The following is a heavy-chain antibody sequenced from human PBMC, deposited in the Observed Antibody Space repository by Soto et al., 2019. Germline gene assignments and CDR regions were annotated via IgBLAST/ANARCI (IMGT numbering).Heavy chain of an antibody. V-gene: IGHV3-66*01. Sequence: GGSLRLSCAASGFTVSSKYMSWVRQAPGKGLEWVSLIQSGGPTYYADSVKGRFTISRDTSENTVHLQMDSLRAEDTAVYYCASPVECSTTSCIRWGQGTLVTVSS. D-gene: IGHD2-2*01. CDR3: ASPVECSTTSCIR. J-gene: IGHJ4*02. CDR1: GFTVSSKY. CDR2: IQSGGPT.